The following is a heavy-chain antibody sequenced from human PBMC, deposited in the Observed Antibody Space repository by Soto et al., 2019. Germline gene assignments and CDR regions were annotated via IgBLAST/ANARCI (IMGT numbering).Heavy chain of an antibody. CDR1: GPNFIAYY. J-gene: IGHJ4*02. V-gene: IGHV1-2*02. D-gene: IGHD6-6*01. CDR2: IDPKSGGT. CDR3: ARVSADVQE. Sequence: QLVQSGAEVKKPGASVRVSCKTSGPNFIAYYIHWVRQAPGQGLEWMVWIDPKSGGTTYEQKFIGSVTMTRDTSINTSYMNLNRLTSDDTAVYYCARVSADVQEWGQGTLITVSS.